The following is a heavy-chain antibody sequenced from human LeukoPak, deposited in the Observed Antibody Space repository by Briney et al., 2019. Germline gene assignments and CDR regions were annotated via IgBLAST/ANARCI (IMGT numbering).Heavy chain of an antibody. Sequence: PGGSLRLSCAASGFTFSSYSMNWVRQAPGKGLEWVSYISSSSSTIYYADSVKGRFTISRDNAKNSLYLQMNSLRAEDTAVYYCAGVNYISSGWGAPFDHWGQGTLVTVSS. CDR3: AGVNYISSGWGAPFDH. CDR1: GFTFSSYS. J-gene: IGHJ4*02. D-gene: IGHD1-7*01. CDR2: ISSSSSTI. V-gene: IGHV3-48*01.